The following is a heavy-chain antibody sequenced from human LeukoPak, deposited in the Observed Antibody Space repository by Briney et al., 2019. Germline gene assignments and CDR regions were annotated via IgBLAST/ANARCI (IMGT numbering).Heavy chain of an antibody. CDR1: GGSFSGYY. CDR3: ARVGALGFDY. D-gene: IGHD1-26*01. V-gene: IGHV4-34*01. CDR2: INHSGST. J-gene: IGHJ4*02. Sequence: SETLSLTCAVYGGSFSGYYWSWIRQPPGKGLEWIGEINHSGSTNYNPSLKSRVTTSVDTSKNQFSLKLSSVTAADTAVYYCARVGALGFDYWGQGTLVTVSS.